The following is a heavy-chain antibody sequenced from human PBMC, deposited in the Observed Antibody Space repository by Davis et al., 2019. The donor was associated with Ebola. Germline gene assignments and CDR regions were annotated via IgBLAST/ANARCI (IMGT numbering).Heavy chain of an antibody. CDR1: GFIFSSYV. J-gene: IGHJ4*02. CDR3: ARVGGSSWYGGSYLYY. D-gene: IGHD6-13*01. V-gene: IGHV3-21*04. CDR2: LGTSADT. Sequence: GGSLRLSCAASGFIFSSYVMSWVRQAPGKGLEWVSTLGTSADTYYADSVKGRFTISRDNTKNSLYLQMNSLRAEDTALYYCARVGGSSWYGGSYLYYWGQGTLVTVSS.